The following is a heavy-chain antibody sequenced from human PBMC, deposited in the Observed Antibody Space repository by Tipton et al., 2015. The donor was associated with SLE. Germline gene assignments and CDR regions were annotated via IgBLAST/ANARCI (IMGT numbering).Heavy chain of an antibody. D-gene: IGHD3-9*01. Sequence: SLRLSCEASGFMFSRYWMTWVRQAPGKGLEWVANIKEDGTEETYVDSVKGRFTISRDNAKNSLYLQMNSLRAEDTALYYCAKDINHDMGGNTFDIWGQGTMVTVSS. CDR2: IKEDGTEE. V-gene: IGHV3-7*03. CDR1: GFMFSRYW. J-gene: IGHJ3*02. CDR3: AKDINHDMGGNTFDI.